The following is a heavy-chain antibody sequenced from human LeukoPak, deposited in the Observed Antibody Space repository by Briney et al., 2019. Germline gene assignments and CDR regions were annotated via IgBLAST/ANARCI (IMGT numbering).Heavy chain of an antibody. CDR1: GFTFSSYA. D-gene: IGHD6-19*01. J-gene: IGHJ4*02. CDR3: AASNSSGWYGSIVDY. V-gene: IGHV3-30-3*01. Sequence: GGSLRLSCAASGFTFSSYAMHWVRQAPGKGLEWVAVISYDGSNKYYADSVKGRFTISRDNSKNTLYLQMNSLRAEDTAVYYCAASNSSGWYGSIVDYWGQGTLVTVSS. CDR2: ISYDGSNK.